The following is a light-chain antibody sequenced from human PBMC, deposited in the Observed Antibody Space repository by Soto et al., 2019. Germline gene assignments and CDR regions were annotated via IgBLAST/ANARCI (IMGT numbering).Light chain of an antibody. CDR2: XGS. Sequence: DIVMTQSPLSLPVTAGEPDSSPLRSCQITLHSNGYTYLDWYLQKPGQSPQLLIXXGSNRASGVPDRFSGMGSGTGVKLKISRVDAEDVGVYYCMQALQARITFGQGTRLEIK. CDR3: MQALQARIT. CDR1: QITLHSNGYTY. J-gene: IGKJ5*01. V-gene: IGKV2-28*01.